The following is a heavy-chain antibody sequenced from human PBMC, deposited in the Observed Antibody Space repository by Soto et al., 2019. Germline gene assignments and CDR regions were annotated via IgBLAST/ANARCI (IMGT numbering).Heavy chain of an antibody. V-gene: IGHV4-59*08. D-gene: IGHD2-8*01. CDR2: IYYSGST. J-gene: IGHJ4*02. CDR3: ARLAHHNVLMVYAGEFDY. Sequence: QVQLQESGPGLVKPSETLSLTCTVSGGSISSYYWSWIRQPPGKGLEWIGYIYYSGSTNYNPSLKSRVTISVDTSKNQFSLKLSSVTAADTAVYYCARLAHHNVLMVYAGEFDYWGQGTLVTVSS. CDR1: GGSISSYY.